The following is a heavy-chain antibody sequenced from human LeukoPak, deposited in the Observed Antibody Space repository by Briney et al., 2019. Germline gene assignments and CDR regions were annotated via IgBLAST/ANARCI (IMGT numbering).Heavy chain of an antibody. Sequence: GGSLRVYCAASGFTFSSYAMSWVRQAPGKGLEWVSAISASGYSTHYADSVKGRFTISRENSKNTLYLQMNSLRAEDTAVYYCAKERASYGVPGLFDYWGQGTLVTVSS. J-gene: IGHJ4*02. CDR3: AKERASYGVPGLFDY. V-gene: IGHV3-23*01. D-gene: IGHD5-18*01. CDR2: ISASGYST. CDR1: GFTFSSYA.